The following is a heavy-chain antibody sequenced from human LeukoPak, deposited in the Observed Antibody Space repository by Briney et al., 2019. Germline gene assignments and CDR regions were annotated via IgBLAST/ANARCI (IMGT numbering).Heavy chain of an antibody. CDR3: ARDTRAIVVVVAATLRGYFDY. V-gene: IGHV1-46*01. D-gene: IGHD2-15*01. Sequence: ASVKVSCKASGDTFTSYYMHWVRQAPGQGLEWMGIINPSGGSTSYAQKFQGRVTMTRDTSTSTVYMELSSLRSEDTAVYYCARDTRAIVVVVAATLRGYFDYWGQGTLVTVSS. CDR1: GDTFTSYY. CDR2: INPSGGST. J-gene: IGHJ4*02.